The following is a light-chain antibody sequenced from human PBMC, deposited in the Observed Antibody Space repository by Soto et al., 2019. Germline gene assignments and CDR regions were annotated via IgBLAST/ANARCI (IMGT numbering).Light chain of an antibody. CDR1: QSVSSY. CDR3: QQRSTWPGIT. Sequence: EILLTQSPATLSLSPGERATLSCRASQSVSSYLALYQQKPGQAPRLLIYDASNRATGVPARFSGSGSGTDFTLTIISLEPEDFAVYYCQQRSTWPGITFGPGTKVDIK. CDR2: DAS. J-gene: IGKJ3*01. V-gene: IGKV3-11*01.